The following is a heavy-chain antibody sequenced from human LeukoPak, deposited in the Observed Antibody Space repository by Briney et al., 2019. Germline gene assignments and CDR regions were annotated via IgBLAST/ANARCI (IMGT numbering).Heavy chain of an antibody. CDR2: IYYSGST. V-gene: IGHV4-39*01. CDR3: ARHRMYYYDSSGRGVADAFDI. Sequence: SETLSLTCTVSGGSISSSSYYWGWIRQPPGKGLDWIGSIYYSGSTYYNPSLKSRVTISVDTSKNQFSLKLSSVTAADTAVYYCARHRMYYYDSSGRGVADAFDIWGQGTMVTVSS. CDR1: GGSISSSSYY. J-gene: IGHJ3*02. D-gene: IGHD3-22*01.